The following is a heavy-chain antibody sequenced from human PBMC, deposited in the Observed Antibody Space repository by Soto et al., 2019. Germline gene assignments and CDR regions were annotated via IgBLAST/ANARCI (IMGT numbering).Heavy chain of an antibody. J-gene: IGHJ6*02. D-gene: IGHD1-7*01. CDR3: ARDLLELHRVYYYYGMDV. CDR1: GFTFSDYY. Sequence: PGGSLRLSCAASGFTFSDYYMSWIRQAPGKGLEWVSYISSSGSTIYYADSVKGRFTISRDNAKNSLYLQMNSLRAEDTAVYYCARDLLELHRVYYYYGMDVWGQGTTVTVSS. V-gene: IGHV3-11*01. CDR2: ISSSGSTI.